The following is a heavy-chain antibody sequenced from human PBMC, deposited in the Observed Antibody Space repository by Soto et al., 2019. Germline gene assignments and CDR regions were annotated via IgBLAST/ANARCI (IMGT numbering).Heavy chain of an antibody. CDR1: GGSISSYY. Sequence: SETLSLTCTVSGGSISSYYWSWIRQPPGKGLEWIGYIYYSGSTNYNPSLKSRVTISVDTSKNQFSLKLSSVTAADTAVYYCARDRCSGGSCYSGYYYGMDVWGQGTTVTSP. CDR2: IYYSGST. CDR3: ARDRCSGGSCYSGYYYGMDV. D-gene: IGHD2-15*01. V-gene: IGHV4-59*01. J-gene: IGHJ6*02.